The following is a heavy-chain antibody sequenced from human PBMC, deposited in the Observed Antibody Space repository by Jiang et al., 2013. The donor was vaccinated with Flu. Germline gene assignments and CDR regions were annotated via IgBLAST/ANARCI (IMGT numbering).Heavy chain of an antibody. V-gene: IGHV1-69*08. D-gene: IGHD3-22*01. CDR1: FNSYT. Sequence: FNSYTITWVRQASGQGLEWMGRIIPISGTTKYAQKFQGRVTFTAANSTNTAYMDLSRLSSEDTAVYYCVRRRLSSRGYYFYGKDVWGQGTTLTVSS. CDR3: VRRRLSSRGYYFYGKDV. CDR2: IIPISGTT. J-gene: IGHJ6*02.